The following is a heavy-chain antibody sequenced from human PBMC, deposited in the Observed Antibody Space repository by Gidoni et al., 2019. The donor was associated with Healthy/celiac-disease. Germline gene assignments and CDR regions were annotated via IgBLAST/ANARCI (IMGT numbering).Heavy chain of an antibody. V-gene: IGHV3-30*18. CDR3: AKGGIAAAEYLYDYGMDV. CDR2: ISYDGSNK. D-gene: IGHD6-13*01. CDR1: GFTFSSYG. Sequence: QVQLVESGGGVVQPGRSLRLSCAASGFTFSSYGMHWVRQAPGKGLEWVAVISYDGSNKYSADSVKGRLTISSDNSKNTLYLQMNSLRAEDTAVYYCAKGGIAAAEYLYDYGMDVWGQGTTVTVSS. J-gene: IGHJ6*02.